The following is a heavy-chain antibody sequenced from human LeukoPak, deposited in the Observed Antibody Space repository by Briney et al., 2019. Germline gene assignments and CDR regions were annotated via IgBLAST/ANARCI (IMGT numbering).Heavy chain of an antibody. CDR2: IKKDGSEK. V-gene: IGHV3-7*01. D-gene: IGHD2-15*01. CDR3: ARGGRCSGDNCYATLYDY. J-gene: IGHJ4*02. Sequence: GGSLRLSCAASGFTFSSYWMSWVRQAPGKGLEWVANIKKDGSEKKYVDSVKGRFTISRDNAENSLYLQMNSLRAEDTAVYYCARGGRCSGDNCYATLYDYWGQGTVVTVSS. CDR1: GFTFSSYW.